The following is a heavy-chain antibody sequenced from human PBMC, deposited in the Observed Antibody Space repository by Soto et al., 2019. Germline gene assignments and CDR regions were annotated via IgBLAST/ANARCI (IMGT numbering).Heavy chain of an antibody. J-gene: IGHJ6*02. CDR3: ARAFVYGGYYYGMVG. Sequence: PGGSLRLSCAASGFTFSRYAMHWVRQAPGKGLEYVSTISSNGGSTYYANSVKGRFTISRDNSKNTLYLQMGSLRAEDMAVYYCARAFVYGGYYYGMVGWCQGTTVTV. V-gene: IGHV3-64*01. CDR1: GFTFSRYA. CDR2: ISSNGGST. D-gene: IGHD4-17*01.